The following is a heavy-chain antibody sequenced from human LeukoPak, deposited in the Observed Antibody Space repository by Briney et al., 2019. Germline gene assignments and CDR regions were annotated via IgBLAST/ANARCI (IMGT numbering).Heavy chain of an antibody. CDR1: GFTFSSYA. Sequence: GGSLRLSCAASGFTFSSYAMSWVRQAPGKGLDWVSAISGSGGSTYYADSVKGRFTISRDNSKNTLYLQMTRLRAEDTAVYYCAKVKGNNGMMEYRITMVRGVPYYFDYWGQGTLVTVSS. J-gene: IGHJ4*02. D-gene: IGHD3-10*01. V-gene: IGHV3-23*01. CDR2: ISGSGGST. CDR3: AKVKGNNGMMEYRITMVRGVPYYFDY.